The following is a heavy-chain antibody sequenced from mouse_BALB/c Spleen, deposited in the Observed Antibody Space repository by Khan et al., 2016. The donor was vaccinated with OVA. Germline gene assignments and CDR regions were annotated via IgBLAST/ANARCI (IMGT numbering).Heavy chain of an antibody. CDR3: ARRTTVYTRDC. CDR2: INPRSAYT. Sequence: QIQLVQSGAELTRPGASVKMSCKASGYTFTSNTMHWVKQRPGQGLEWIGYINPRSAYTNYNQNFKDKATLTADTSSSTAYMQLSSLTAEDSAVYYCARRTTVYTRDCWGQGPSVTVSS. J-gene: IGHJ4*01. CDR1: GYTFTSNT. D-gene: IGHD1-1*01. V-gene: IGHV1-4*01.